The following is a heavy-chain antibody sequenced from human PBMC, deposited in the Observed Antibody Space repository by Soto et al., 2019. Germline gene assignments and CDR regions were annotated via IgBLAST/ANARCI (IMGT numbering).Heavy chain of an antibody. V-gene: IGHV4-59*01. Sequence: SETLSLTCTVSGGSISSYYWSWIRQPPGKGLEWIGYIYYSGSTNYNPSLKSRVTISVDTSKNQFSLKLSSVTAADTAVYYCARGRAVAGIGYWGQGTLVTVSS. CDR3: ARGRAVAGIGY. CDR1: GGSISSYY. CDR2: IYYSGST. D-gene: IGHD6-19*01. J-gene: IGHJ4*02.